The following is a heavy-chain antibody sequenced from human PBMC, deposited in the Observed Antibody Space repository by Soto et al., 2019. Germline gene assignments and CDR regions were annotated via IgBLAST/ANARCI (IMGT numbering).Heavy chain of an antibody. V-gene: IGHV3-72*01. CDR2: SKNKADSYTT. CDR3: TVWGSGNDFGAA. Sequence: EVQLVESGGGLVQPGGSLRLSCAASGFTFSDHYMDWVRQAPGKGLEWVGRSKNKADSYTTEYAASVKGRFTISRDGSQNSRFRQMNSLKTEDTAVYYCTVWGSGNDFGAAWGQGILVTVSS. J-gene: IGHJ4*02. D-gene: IGHD3-10*01. CDR1: GFTFSDHY.